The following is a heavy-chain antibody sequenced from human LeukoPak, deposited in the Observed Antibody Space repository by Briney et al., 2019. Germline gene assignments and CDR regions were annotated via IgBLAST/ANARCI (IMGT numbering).Heavy chain of an antibody. J-gene: IGHJ6*02. CDR1: GFTFSSYG. D-gene: IGHD3-22*01. CDR3: ARPLYDSSGYTYYYGMDV. Sequence: PGGSLRLSCAASGFTFSSYGMHWVRQAPGKGLEWVAVIWYDGSNKYYADSVKGRFTISRDNSKNTLYLQMNSLRAEDTAVYYCARPLYDSSGYTYYYGMDVWGQGTTVTVSS. CDR2: IWYDGSNK. V-gene: IGHV3-33*01.